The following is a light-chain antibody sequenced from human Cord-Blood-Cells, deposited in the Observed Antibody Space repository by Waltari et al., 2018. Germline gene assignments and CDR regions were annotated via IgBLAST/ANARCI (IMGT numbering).Light chain of an antibody. CDR3: CSYAGSSTWV. J-gene: IGLJ3*02. Sequence: QSALTQPASVSGSPGQSITISCTGTSSDVGSYNLVSWYQQHPGKAPKLMIYEGSKRASGVSNRFAGSKSGDTASLTSAGRQAADEADYYCCSYAGSSTWVFGGGTKLTIL. CDR2: EGS. V-gene: IGLV2-23*01. CDR1: SSDVGSYNL.